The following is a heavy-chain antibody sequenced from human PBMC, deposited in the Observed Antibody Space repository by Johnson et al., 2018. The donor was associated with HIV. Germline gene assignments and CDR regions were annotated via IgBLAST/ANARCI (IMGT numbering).Heavy chain of an antibody. D-gene: IGHD4-17*01. Sequence: QVQLVESGGGVVQSGRSLRLSCAASGFIFSSYAMHWVRQAPGKGLEWVAVISYDGSNKYYADSVKGRFTISRDNSKNTVYLKMKSLRAEDTAVYYCARDYGDYAHDSFDIWGQGTMVTVSS. V-gene: IGHV3-30*04. J-gene: IGHJ3*02. CDR3: ARDYGDYAHDSFDI. CDR2: ISYDGSNK. CDR1: GFIFSSYA.